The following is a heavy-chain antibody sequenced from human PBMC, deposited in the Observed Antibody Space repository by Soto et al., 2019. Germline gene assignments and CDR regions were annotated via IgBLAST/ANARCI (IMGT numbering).Heavy chain of an antibody. CDR3: ARGLLWFVESETAPFSY. CDR2: IYYSGST. D-gene: IGHD3-10*01. CDR1: GGSISSGDYY. Sequence: QVQLQESGPGLVKPSQTLSLTCTVSGGSISSGDYYWSWIRQPPGKGLEWIGYIYYSGSTYYNPSLKSRVTISVDRSKNQFPLKLSSVTAADTAVYYCARGLLWFVESETAPFSYWVQGTLVTVSS. J-gene: IGHJ4*02. V-gene: IGHV4-30-4*01.